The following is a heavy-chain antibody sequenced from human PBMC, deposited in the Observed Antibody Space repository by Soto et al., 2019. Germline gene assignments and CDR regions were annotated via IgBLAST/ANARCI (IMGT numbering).Heavy chain of an antibody. V-gene: IGHV4-34*01. Sequence: QVQLQQWGAGLLKPSETLSLTCAVYGGSFSGYYWSWIRQPPGKGLEWIGEINHSGSTNYNPSLKSRVTISVDTSKNQFSLKLSSVTAADTAVYYCARAGDYARRYFDYWGQGTLVTVSS. D-gene: IGHD4-17*01. CDR3: ARAGDYARRYFDY. CDR2: INHSGST. J-gene: IGHJ4*02. CDR1: GGSFSGYY.